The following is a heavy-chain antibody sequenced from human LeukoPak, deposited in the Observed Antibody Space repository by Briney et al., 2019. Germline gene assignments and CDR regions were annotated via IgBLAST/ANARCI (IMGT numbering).Heavy chain of an antibody. CDR1: GGSISSGGYY. CDR2: IYYSGST. D-gene: IGHD6-13*01. J-gene: IGHJ4*02. V-gene: IGHV4-31*03. Sequence: KPSETLSLTCTVSGGSISSGGYYWSWIRQHPGKGLEWIGYIYYSGSTYYNPSLKSRVTISVDTSKNQLSLKLSSVTAADTAVYYCARENGAAGIDYWGQGTLVTVSS. CDR3: ARENGAAGIDY.